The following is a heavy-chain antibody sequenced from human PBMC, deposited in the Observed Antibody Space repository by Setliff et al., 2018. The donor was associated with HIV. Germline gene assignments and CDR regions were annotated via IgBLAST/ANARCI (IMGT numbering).Heavy chain of an antibody. Sequence: SETLSLTCGVYGGSFSGYYWTWIRQPPGKGLEWIGEINHRGTTNSNPSLKRRVTISVDTSKSQFSLRLSSVTAADTAVYYCARVVTAAAGDAFDIWGQGTMVTVSS. J-gene: IGHJ3*02. CDR3: ARVVTAAAGDAFDI. D-gene: IGHD6-13*01. V-gene: IGHV4-34*01. CDR2: INHRGTT. CDR1: GGSFSGYY.